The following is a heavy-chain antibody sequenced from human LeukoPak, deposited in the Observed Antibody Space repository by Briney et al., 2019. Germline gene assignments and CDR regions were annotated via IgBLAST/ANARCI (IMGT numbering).Heavy chain of an antibody. CDR2: IASSDGST. D-gene: IGHD6-13*01. Sequence: GGSLRLSCVASGFTFSTYAVSWVRQAPGEGLEWVSSIASSDGSTFYADSVKGRFTISRDNSKNTLYLQMNSLGAEDTAVYYCANGGIAVTGLDYWGQGTLVTVSS. V-gene: IGHV3-23*01. CDR1: GFTFSTYA. CDR3: ANGGIAVTGLDY. J-gene: IGHJ4*02.